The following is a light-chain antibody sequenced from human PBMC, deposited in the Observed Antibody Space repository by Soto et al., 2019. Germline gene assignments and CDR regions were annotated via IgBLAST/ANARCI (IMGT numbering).Light chain of an antibody. CDR3: QKDNSAPYS. CDR1: QGIRNS. V-gene: IGKV1-27*01. Sequence: DTQMTQAPSSLSASIGDRVTITCRASQGIRNSVAWYQQKPGKVPNLLIYAASTLQSGVPSRISGSGSETDFTLTTSSLQPEDVSTYYCQKDNSAPYSVGPGTQVDIK. J-gene: IGKJ3*01. CDR2: AAS.